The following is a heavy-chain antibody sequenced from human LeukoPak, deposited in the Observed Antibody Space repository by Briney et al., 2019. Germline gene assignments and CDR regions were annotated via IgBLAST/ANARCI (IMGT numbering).Heavy chain of an antibody. CDR1: GFTFSSYA. J-gene: IGHJ4*02. CDR3: ARGLGYSYGYGIDY. Sequence: GGSLRLSCAASGFTFSSYAMHWVRQAPGKGLEWVAVISYDGSNKYYADSVKGRFTISRDNSKNTLYLQMNSLRAEDTAVYSCARGLGYSYGYGIDYWGQGTLVIASS. V-gene: IGHV3-30-3*01. D-gene: IGHD5-18*01. CDR2: ISYDGSNK.